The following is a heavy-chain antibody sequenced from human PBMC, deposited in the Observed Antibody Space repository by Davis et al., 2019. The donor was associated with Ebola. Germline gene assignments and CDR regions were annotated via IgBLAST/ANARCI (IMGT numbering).Heavy chain of an antibody. D-gene: IGHD2/OR15-2a*01. J-gene: IGHJ4*02. CDR2: IHTNTGNP. CDR1: GYPFTTYA. V-gene: IGHV7-4-1*02. Sequence: AASVKVSCKTSGYPFTTYAMLWVRQAPGQRPEWMGWIHTNTGNPTYAQDFAGRFVFSLDTSVSTSYLQISILEAEDTAIYYCARASCGRIFCVPDELDYWGRGTLVTVSS. CDR3: ARASCGRIFCVPDELDY.